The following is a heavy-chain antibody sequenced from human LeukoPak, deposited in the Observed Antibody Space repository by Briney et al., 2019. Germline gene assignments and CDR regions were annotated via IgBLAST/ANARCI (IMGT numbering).Heavy chain of an antibody. CDR3: ARGRDYYDSSGYGVFDY. Sequence: SETLSLTCTVSGGSISSGSYYWSWIRQPAGKGLEWIGRIYTSGSTNYNPSLKSRVTISVDTSKNQFSLKLSSVTAADTAVYYCARGRDYYDSSGYGVFDYWGQGTLVTVSS. V-gene: IGHV4-61*02. CDR1: GGSISSGSYY. D-gene: IGHD3-22*01. J-gene: IGHJ4*02. CDR2: IYTSGST.